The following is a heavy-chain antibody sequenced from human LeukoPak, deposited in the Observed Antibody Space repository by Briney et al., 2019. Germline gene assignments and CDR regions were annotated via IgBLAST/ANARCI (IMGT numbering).Heavy chain of an antibody. CDR2: ISSSGSTI. J-gene: IGHJ4*02. CDR3: ARADSSGWYVDY. Sequence: GGSLRLSCAASGFTFSDYYMSWIRQAPGKGLEWLSYISSSGSTIYYADSVKGRFTISRDNAKNSLYLQMNSLRAEDTAVYHCARADSSGWYVDYWGQGTLVTVSS. CDR1: GFTFSDYY. D-gene: IGHD6-19*01. V-gene: IGHV3-11*04.